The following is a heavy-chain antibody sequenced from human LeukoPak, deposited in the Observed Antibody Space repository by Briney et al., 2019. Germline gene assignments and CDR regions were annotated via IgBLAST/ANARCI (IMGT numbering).Heavy chain of an antibody. D-gene: IGHD4-11*01. V-gene: IGHV1-46*01. Sequence: GASVKVSCKASGGTSSSYAISWVRQAPGQGLAWMGIINPIGDSTNYAQKFQGRVTMTRDASTSTVYMELSSLRSEDTAVYYCARWTTTCLDYWGQGTLVTVSS. J-gene: IGHJ4*02. CDR1: GGTSSSYA. CDR2: INPIGDST. CDR3: ARWTTTCLDY.